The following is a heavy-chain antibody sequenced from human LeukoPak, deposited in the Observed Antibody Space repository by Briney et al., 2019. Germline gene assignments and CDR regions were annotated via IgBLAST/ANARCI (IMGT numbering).Heavy chain of an antibody. CDR1: GFTFSTSG. CDR2: IWYDGSNK. Sequence: GGSLRLSCAASGFTFSTSGMHWVRQALGKGLEWVAVIWYDGSNKHYAESVKGRFSISRDNSKSTLYLQMNSLRAEDTAVYYCARARGVSTGYRPIDYWGQGTLVTVSS. J-gene: IGHJ4*02. D-gene: IGHD3-22*01. V-gene: IGHV3-33*01. CDR3: ARARGVSTGYRPIDY.